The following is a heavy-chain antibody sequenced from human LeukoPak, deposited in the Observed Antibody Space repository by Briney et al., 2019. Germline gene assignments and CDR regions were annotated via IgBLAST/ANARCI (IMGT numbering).Heavy chain of an antibody. V-gene: IGHV3-30-3*01. D-gene: IGHD6-13*01. J-gene: IGHJ6*02. CDR2: ISYDGSNK. Sequence: GGSLRLSCAASGFTFSSYAMHWVRQAPGKGLEWVAVISYDGSNKYYADSVKGRFTISRDNSKNTPYLQMNSLRAEDTAVYYCARDPEQQLAYYYYGMDVWGQGTTVTVSS. CDR1: GFTFSSYA. CDR3: ARDPEQQLAYYYYGMDV.